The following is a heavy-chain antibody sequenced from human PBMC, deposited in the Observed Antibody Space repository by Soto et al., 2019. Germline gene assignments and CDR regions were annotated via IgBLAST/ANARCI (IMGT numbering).Heavy chain of an antibody. Sequence: QVQLVQSGAEVKKPGSSVKVSCKASGGTFSSYAISWVRQAPGQGLEWMGGIIPIFGTANYAQKFQGRVTITADKSPSTAYMELSSLRSEDTAVYYCARSSPGIAAAGSYYYGMDVWGQGTTVTVSS. CDR1: GGTFSSYA. CDR2: IIPIFGTA. D-gene: IGHD6-13*01. V-gene: IGHV1-69*06. J-gene: IGHJ6*02. CDR3: ARSSPGIAAAGSYYYGMDV.